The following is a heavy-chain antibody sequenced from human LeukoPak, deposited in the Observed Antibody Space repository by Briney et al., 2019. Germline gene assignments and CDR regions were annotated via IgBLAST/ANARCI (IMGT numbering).Heavy chain of an antibody. CDR3: ARAPAGDYVWGSYRYLDY. D-gene: IGHD3-16*02. V-gene: IGHV3-7*01. Sequence: PGGSLRLSCAASGFTFSSYWMSWVRQAPGKGLEWVANIKQDGSEKYYVDSVKGRFTISRDNAKNSLYLQMNSLRAEDTAVYYCARAPAGDYVWGSYRYLDYWGRGTLVTVSS. CDR1: GFTFSSYW. J-gene: IGHJ4*02. CDR2: IKQDGSEK.